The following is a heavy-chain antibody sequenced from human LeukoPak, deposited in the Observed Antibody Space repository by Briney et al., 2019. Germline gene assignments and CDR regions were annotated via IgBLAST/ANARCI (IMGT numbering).Heavy chain of an antibody. J-gene: IGHJ4*02. CDR3: ARRMRNGDYYFDY. V-gene: IGHV4-4*07. CDR1: GGSISGYY. Sequence: PSETLSLTCTVSGGSISGYYWSWIRQPAGKGLEWIGRIYTSGSINYNPSLKSRVTMSVDTSKNQFSLKLSSVTAADTAVYYCARRMRNGDYYFDYWGQGALVTVSS. D-gene: IGHD4-17*01. CDR2: IYTSGSI.